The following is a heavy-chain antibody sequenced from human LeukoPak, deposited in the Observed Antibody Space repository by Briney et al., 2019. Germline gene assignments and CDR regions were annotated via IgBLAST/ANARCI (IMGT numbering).Heavy chain of an antibody. CDR3: ASRVLDNGGFRLAY. D-gene: IGHD4-23*01. V-gene: IGHV3-23*01. CDR1: IFTFSAYG. J-gene: IGHJ4*02. Sequence: PGGSLRPSRAAAIFTFSAYGTSWVSQAPGEGMEWVSGISRGGGDTHYADSVQGRFTISRDNSKSTLYMRMNRLRVEDTAVYYCASRVLDNGGFRLAYWGQGTLVTVSS. CDR2: ISRGGGDT.